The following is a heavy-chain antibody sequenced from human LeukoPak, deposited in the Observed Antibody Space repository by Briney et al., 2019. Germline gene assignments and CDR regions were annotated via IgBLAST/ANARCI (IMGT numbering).Heavy chain of an antibody. CDR2: IYYSGST. Sequence: PSETLSLTCTVSGGSISSYYWSWIRQPPGKGLEWIGYIYYSGSTNYNPSLKSRVTISVDTSKNQFSLKLSSVTAADTAVYYCARAQSSENAFDIWGQGTMVTVSS. CDR3: ARAQSSENAFDI. J-gene: IGHJ3*02. V-gene: IGHV4-59*01. D-gene: IGHD3-22*01. CDR1: GGSISSYY.